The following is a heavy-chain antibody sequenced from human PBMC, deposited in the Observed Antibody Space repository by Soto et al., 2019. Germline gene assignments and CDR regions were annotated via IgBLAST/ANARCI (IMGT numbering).Heavy chain of an antibody. Sequence: EVQLVESGGGLVQPGGSLRLSCAASGFTFSSYAMHWVRQAPGKGLEYVSAISSNGGRTYYANSVKGRFTISRDNSKNTLYLQMGSLRAEDMAMYYCAILVVPAVRGRAFDTWGPGTMVTVSS. CDR1: GFTFSSYA. CDR2: ISSNGGRT. D-gene: IGHD2-2*01. V-gene: IGHV3-64*01. CDR3: AILVVPAVRGRAFDT. J-gene: IGHJ3*02.